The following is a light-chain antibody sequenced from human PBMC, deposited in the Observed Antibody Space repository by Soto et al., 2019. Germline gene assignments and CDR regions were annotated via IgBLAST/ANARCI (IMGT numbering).Light chain of an antibody. J-gene: IGLJ2*01. Sequence: QSALTQPPSASGSPGQSVTISCTGTSSDVGGYNYVSWYQQHPGKAPKLLISEVNKRPSGVPDRFAGSKSGNTASLTVSGLQAEDEADYYCSSRAGSNLVVFGGGTKLTVL. CDR2: EVN. CDR1: SSDVGGYNY. CDR3: SSRAGSNLVV. V-gene: IGLV2-8*01.